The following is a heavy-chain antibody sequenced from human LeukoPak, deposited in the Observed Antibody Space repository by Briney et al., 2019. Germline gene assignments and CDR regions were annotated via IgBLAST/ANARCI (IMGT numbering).Heavy chain of an antibody. V-gene: IGHV3-7*04. CDR1: GFTFSSYW. D-gene: IGHD4-17*01. Sequence: GGSLRLSCEVSGFTFSSYWMSWVRQAAGKGLEWVANIKQDGSEKYYVDSVKGRFTISRDNAKNSLYLQINSLRAEDTAVYYCARDTGGDYGFDYWGQGSLVTVSS. CDR2: IKQDGSEK. J-gene: IGHJ4*02. CDR3: ARDTGGDYGFDY.